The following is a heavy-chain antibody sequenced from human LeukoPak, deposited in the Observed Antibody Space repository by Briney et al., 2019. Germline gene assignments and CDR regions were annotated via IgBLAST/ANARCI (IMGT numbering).Heavy chain of an antibody. CDR1: GGTFSNYA. Sequence: SSVKVSCKASGGTFSNYAIGWVRQAPGQGLEWMGGIMPIFGTTKYARKFEGRVTITADKSTITAYMELSSLRSEDTAIYYCARDYSSGWTLFFDSWGQGTPVIVSS. J-gene: IGHJ4*02. V-gene: IGHV1-69*06. CDR2: IMPIFGTT. CDR3: ARDYSSGWTLFFDS. D-gene: IGHD6-19*01.